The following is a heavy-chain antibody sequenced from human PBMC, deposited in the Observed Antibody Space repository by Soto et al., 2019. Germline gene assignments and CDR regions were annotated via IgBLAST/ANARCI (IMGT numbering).Heavy chain of an antibody. D-gene: IGHD2-21*02. CDR1: GLRVSTNT. Sequence: PXGSRRIARAASGLRVSTNTMHGARQVPGKGLEWVASISNDGRRKYYADFVKGRFTISRDTANNILYLEMNSLRAEDTSLYYCARVASAMTYDFWGQGPQVTVSS. CDR3: ARVASAMTYDF. V-gene: IGHV3-30*04. J-gene: IGHJ4*02. CDR2: ISNDGRRK.